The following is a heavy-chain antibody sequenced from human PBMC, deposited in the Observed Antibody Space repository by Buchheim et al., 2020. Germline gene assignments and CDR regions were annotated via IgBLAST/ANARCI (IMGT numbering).Heavy chain of an antibody. CDR1: GYSFSSYW. D-gene: IGHD3-9*01. J-gene: IGHJ4*02. Sequence: EVQLVQSGAEVKKAGESLRISCKASGYSFSSYWFAWVRQMPGKGLEWVGIIYPDDSDTTYSPSFQGPVTISVDKSLKTAYLQWNSLKPSDTAMYYCARLVSYLDYWGQGTL. CDR2: IYPDDSDT. CDR3: ARLVSYLDY. V-gene: IGHV5-51*03.